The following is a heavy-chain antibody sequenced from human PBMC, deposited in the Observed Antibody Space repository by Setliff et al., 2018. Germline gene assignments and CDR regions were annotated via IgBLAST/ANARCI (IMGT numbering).Heavy chain of an antibody. CDR3: AKDLASGDYVYYFDY. CDR1: AFTCRKNN. V-gene: IGHV3-21*04. J-gene: IGHJ4*02. CDR2: ISARSLSI. Sequence: GGSLRLSCTASAFTCRKNNMNWVRQAPGKGLEWVSCISARSLSICRFTISRDHAKKSLYLQMNNLRAEDTAVYYCAKDLASGDYVYYFDYWGQGTLVTVSS. D-gene: IGHD4-17*01.